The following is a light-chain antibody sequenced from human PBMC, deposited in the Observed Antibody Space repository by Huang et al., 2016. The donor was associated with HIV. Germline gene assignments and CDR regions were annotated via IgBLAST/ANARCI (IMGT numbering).Light chain of an antibody. CDR1: QSVSSIY. Sequence: EIVLTQSPGTLSLSPGERATLSCRASQSVSSIYLAWYQQKPGQAPRLLIYGASSRATGIPVRISGSGSGTDFTLTISRLEPEDFAVCYCQQYGSSPMYTFGQGTRLEIK. CDR3: QQYGSSPMYT. CDR2: GAS. J-gene: IGKJ2*01. V-gene: IGKV3-20*01.